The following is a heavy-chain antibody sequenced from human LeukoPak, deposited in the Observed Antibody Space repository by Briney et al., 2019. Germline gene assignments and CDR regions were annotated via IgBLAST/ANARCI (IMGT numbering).Heavy chain of an antibody. J-gene: IGHJ3*02. V-gene: IGHV4-59*12. Sequence: PSETLSLTCTVSGGSISSYYWSWIRQPPGKGLEWIGYIYYSGSTNYNPSLKSRVTISVDTSKNQFSLKLSSVTAGDTAVYYCARGDRPREIPPLIRKKNAFDIWGQGTMVTVSS. D-gene: IGHD2-8*01. CDR1: GGSISSYY. CDR2: IYYSGST. CDR3: ARGDRPREIPPLIRKKNAFDI.